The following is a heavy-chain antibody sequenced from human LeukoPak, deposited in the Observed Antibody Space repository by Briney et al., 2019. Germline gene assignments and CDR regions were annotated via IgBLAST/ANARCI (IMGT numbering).Heavy chain of an antibody. J-gene: IGHJ4*02. V-gene: IGHV3-23*01. Sequence: GGSLRLSCAASGFTFSSYAMSWVRQAPGKGLEWVSAISGSGGSTYYADSVKGRFTISRDNSKNTLYLQMNSLRAEDTAVYYCAKAGYDFWSGFAFSFDYWGRGTLVTVSS. CDR2: ISGSGGST. CDR3: AKAGYDFWSGFAFSFDY. D-gene: IGHD3-3*01. CDR1: GFTFSSYA.